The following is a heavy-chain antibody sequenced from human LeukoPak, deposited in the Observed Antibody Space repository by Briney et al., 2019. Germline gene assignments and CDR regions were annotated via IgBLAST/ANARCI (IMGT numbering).Heavy chain of an antibody. CDR3: AREAVRTAMVGYY. D-gene: IGHD5-18*01. Sequence: VASVKVSCKASAYTFTGYYIHWVRQAPGQGLEWMGRINPNSGATDYAQTFQGRVTMTGDTSISTAYMELGRLKSDDAAVYYCAREAVRTAMVGYYWDQGTLVTVSS. CDR1: AYTFTGYY. V-gene: IGHV1-2*06. J-gene: IGHJ4*02. CDR2: INPNSGAT.